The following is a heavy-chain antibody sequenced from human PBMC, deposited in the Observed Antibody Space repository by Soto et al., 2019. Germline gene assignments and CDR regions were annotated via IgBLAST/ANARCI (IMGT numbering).Heavy chain of an antibody. V-gene: IGHV3-30-3*01. CDR1: GFTFSSYA. CDR3: ARERYDILTGYPQPPNY. D-gene: IGHD3-9*01. Sequence: GGSLRLSCAASGFTFSSYAMHWVRQAPGKGLEWVAVISYDGSNKYYADSVKGRFTISRDNSKNTLYLQMNSLRAEDTAVYYCARERYDILTGYPQPPNYWGQGTLVTVSS. J-gene: IGHJ4*02. CDR2: ISYDGSNK.